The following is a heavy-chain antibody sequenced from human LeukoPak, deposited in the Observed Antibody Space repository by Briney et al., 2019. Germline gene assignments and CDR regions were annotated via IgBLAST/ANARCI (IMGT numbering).Heavy chain of an antibody. V-gene: IGHV1-18*01. CDR1: GYTFTSYG. J-gene: IGHJ4*02. CDR3: ARDLRPSLKGYSGYDPFDY. Sequence: GASVKVSCKASGYTFTSYGISWVRQAPGQGLEWMGWISAYNGNTNYAQKLQGRVTMTTDTSTSTAYMELRSLRSDDTAVYYCARDLRPSLKGYSGYDPFDYWGQGTLVTVSS. D-gene: IGHD5-12*01. CDR2: ISAYNGNT.